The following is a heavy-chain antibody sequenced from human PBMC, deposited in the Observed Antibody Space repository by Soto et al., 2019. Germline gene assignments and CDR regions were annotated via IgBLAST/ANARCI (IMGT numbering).Heavy chain of an antibody. CDR1: GGSFSGYY. CDR2: INHSGST. D-gene: IGHD2-2*01. V-gene: IGHV4-34*01. J-gene: IGHJ4*02. Sequence: SETLSLTCAVYGGSFSGYYWSWIRQPPGKGLEWIGEINHSGSTNYNPSLKSRVTISVDTSKNQFSLKLSSVTAADTAVYYCARGVMTYCSSTSCSYYFDYWGQGTLVTVS. CDR3: ARGVMTYCSSTSCSYYFDY.